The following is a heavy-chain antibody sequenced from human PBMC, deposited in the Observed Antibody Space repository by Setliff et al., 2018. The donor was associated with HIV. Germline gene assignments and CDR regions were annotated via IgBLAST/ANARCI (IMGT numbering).Heavy chain of an antibody. CDR1: GFTFSSYS. V-gene: IGHV3-48*04. J-gene: IGHJ1*01. CDR3: ARDSSSWSWAEYFQF. Sequence: PGGSLRLSCAASGFTFSSYSMNWVRQAPGKGLEWVSYISSSSTIYYADAVKGRFTISRDNAKNSLSLQMNSLRAEDTAVYYCARDSSSWSWAEYFQFWGQGTPVTVSS. D-gene: IGHD6-13*01. CDR2: ISSSSTI.